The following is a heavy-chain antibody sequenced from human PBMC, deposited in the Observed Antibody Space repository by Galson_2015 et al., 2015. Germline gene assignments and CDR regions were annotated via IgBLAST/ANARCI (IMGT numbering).Heavy chain of an antibody. Sequence: SLRLSCAASGFTFSSYAMHWVRQAPGKGLEWVAVISYDGSNKYYADSVKGRFTISRDNSKNTLYLQMNSLRAEDTAVYYCARDRDDYIWGSYRPQYYYYYMDVWGKGTTVTVSS. J-gene: IGHJ6*03. V-gene: IGHV3-30*01. CDR3: ARDRDDYIWGSYRPQYYYYYMDV. CDR1: GFTFSSYA. D-gene: IGHD3-16*02. CDR2: ISYDGSNK.